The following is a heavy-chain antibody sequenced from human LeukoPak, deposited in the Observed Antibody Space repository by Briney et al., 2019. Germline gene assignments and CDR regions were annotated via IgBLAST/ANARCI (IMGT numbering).Heavy chain of an antibody. CDR3: ARDRGYEQQRWFDL. J-gene: IGHJ5*01. V-gene: IGHV1-18*01. D-gene: IGHD6-13*01. Sequence: GASVKVSCKASGYTLSSYGISWVRQAPGQGLEWMGWITVYNGNTKYAHKYQDRVTMTTDTSTSTAYMDLRSLRSDDTAVYYCARDRGYEQQRWFDLWGQGTLVTVSS. CDR2: ITVYNGNT. CDR1: GYTLSSYG.